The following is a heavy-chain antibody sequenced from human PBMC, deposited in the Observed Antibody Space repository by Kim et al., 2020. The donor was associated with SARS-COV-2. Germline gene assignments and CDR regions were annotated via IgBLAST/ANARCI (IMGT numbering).Heavy chain of an antibody. CDR3: AKEGVSDSSGYKEFFDY. V-gene: IGHV3-23*01. Sequence: GGSLRLSCAASGFAFTNYAVSWVRQAPGKGLEWVSGIIGRGDAIYYADSVRGRLTISRDNAKNMLYLQMNSLRAEETAVYYCAKEGVSDSSGYKEFFDYWGEGTPVTASS. CDR1: GFAFTNYA. D-gene: IGHD3-22*01. J-gene: IGHJ4*02. CDR2: IIGRGDAI.